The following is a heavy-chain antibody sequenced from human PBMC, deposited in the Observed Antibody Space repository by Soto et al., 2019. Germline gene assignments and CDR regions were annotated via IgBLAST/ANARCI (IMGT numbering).Heavy chain of an antibody. V-gene: IGHV1-69*02. CDR2: IIPILGIA. J-gene: IGHJ6*02. Sequence: QVQLVQSGAEVKKPGSSVKVSCKASGGTFSSYTISWVRQAPGQGLEWMGRIIPILGIANYAQKFQGRVTITADNSTSTAYMELSSLRSEDTAVYYCACWGSSTSCYVNYYYGMDVWGQGTTVTVSS. CDR1: GGTFSSYT. D-gene: IGHD2-2*01. CDR3: ACWGSSTSCYVNYYYGMDV.